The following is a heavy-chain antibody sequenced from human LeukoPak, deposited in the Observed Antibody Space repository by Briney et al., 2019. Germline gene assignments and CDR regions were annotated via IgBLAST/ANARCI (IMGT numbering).Heavy chain of an antibody. D-gene: IGHD4-17*01. CDR1: GDSFSSHY. CDR2: IPYIGTT. Sequence: SETLSLTCAVSGDSFSSHYWTWIRQAPGRGLEWIGYIPYIGTTNYNPSLKSRVTISIDTSKNQFSLKLSSVTTADTAVYYCARDLVTVTKGFDIWGLGTMVSVSS. CDR3: ARDLVTVTKGFDI. J-gene: IGHJ3*02. V-gene: IGHV4-59*11.